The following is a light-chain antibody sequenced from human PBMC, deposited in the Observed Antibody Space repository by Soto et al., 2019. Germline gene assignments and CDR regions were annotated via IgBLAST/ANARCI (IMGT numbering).Light chain of an antibody. Sequence: EIVLTQSPATRSLSPGESGTLSFRATRGVSSYLAWSHHNPVQAPRPLIYGASSRPTDIPARFSGSGSGTDFTLTISSLEPEDFAVYYRQQRSNWPPEITFGQGTRLEIK. V-gene: IGKV3-11*01. J-gene: IGKJ5*01. CDR1: RGVSSY. CDR2: GAS. CDR3: QQRSNWPPEIT.